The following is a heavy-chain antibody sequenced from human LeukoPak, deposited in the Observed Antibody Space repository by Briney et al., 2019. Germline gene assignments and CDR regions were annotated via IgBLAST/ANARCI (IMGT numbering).Heavy chain of an antibody. CDR3: ARSSRGAAAGFDY. CDR2: IYYSGST. V-gene: IGHV4-59*01. Sequence: SETLSLTCAVYGGSFSGYYWSWIRQPPGKGLEWIGYIYYSGSTNYNPSLKSRVTISVDTSNNQFSLKVSSVTAADTAVYYCARSSRGAAAGFDYWGQGTLVTVSS. D-gene: IGHD6-13*01. J-gene: IGHJ4*02. CDR1: GGSFSGYY.